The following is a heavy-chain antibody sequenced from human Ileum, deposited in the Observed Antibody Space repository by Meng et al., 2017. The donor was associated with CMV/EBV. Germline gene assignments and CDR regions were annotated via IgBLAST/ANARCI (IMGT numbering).Heavy chain of an antibody. CDR1: GSSISSGYY. CDR3: AREMVSGSGGNYVLGNRTGIDY. J-gene: IGHJ4*02. CDR2: IYHSGST. V-gene: IGHV4-38-2*02. D-gene: IGHD1-26*01. Sequence: SETLSLTCTVFGSSISSGYYWGWIRQPPGKGREWIGSIYHSGSTHYNPSLKSRVTISVDTSKNQFSLKLSSGTAADTAVYYCAREMVSGSGGNYVLGNRTGIDYWGQGTLVTVSS.